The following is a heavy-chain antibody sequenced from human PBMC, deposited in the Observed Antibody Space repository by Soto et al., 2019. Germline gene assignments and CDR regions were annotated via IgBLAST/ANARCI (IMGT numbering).Heavy chain of an antibody. CDR2: IIPILGIA. J-gene: IGHJ3*02. CDR3: ARYGGNPDDAFDI. Sequence: SVKVSCKASGGTFSSYTISWVRQAPGQGLEWMGRIIPILGIANYAQKFQGRVTITADKSTSTAYMELRSLRSDDTAVYYCARYGGNPDDAFDIGGQGTMVTVSS. V-gene: IGHV1-69*02. D-gene: IGHD2-15*01. CDR1: GGTFSSYT.